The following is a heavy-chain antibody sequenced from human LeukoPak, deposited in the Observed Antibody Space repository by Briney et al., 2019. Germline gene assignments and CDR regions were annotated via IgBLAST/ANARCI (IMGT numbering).Heavy chain of an antibody. V-gene: IGHV3-48*01. CDR3: ARESGTTDAFDI. D-gene: IGHD1-1*01. Sequence: GGSLRLSCAASGFTFSTYTMKWVRQAPGKGLEWVSYISGSSSTIYYADSVKGRSTISRDNAKSSLYLQMNSLRAEDTAVYYCARESGTTDAFDIWGQGTMVTVSS. J-gene: IGHJ3*02. CDR2: ISGSSSTI. CDR1: GFTFSTYT.